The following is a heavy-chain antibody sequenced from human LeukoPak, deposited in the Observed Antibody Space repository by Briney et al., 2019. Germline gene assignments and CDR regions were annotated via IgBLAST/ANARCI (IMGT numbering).Heavy chain of an antibody. J-gene: IGHJ4*02. CDR3: AYYDTFPDN. D-gene: IGHD3-22*01. CDR2: IYSSGST. CDR1: GGSISSSNYY. V-gene: IGHV4-39*01. Sequence: SETLSLTCKVSGGSISSSNYYWGWIRQPPGKGLEWIGSIYSSGSTYYNPSLKSRITISVDTSESQFLLKLISVIAADTAVYYCAYYDTFPDNWGQGTLVTVSS.